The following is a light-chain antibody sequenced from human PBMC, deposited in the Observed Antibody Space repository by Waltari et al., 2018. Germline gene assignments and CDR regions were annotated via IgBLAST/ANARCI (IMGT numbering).Light chain of an antibody. CDR1: ELGDRY. V-gene: IGLV3-1*01. CDR3: QTWDSNTLI. CDR2: RDT. Sequence: SSELTQPPSVSVSPGQTATVTCSGDELGDRYASWYQQRPGQSPLLVIYRDTMRPSGIPERFSGSNSGTTATLTISGTQAMDEADYYCQTWDSNTLIFGGGTNLTVL. J-gene: IGLJ2*01.